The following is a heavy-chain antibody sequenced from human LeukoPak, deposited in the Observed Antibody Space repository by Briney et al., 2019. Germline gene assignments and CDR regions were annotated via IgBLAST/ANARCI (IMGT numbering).Heavy chain of an antibody. CDR2: IYYSGST. V-gene: IGHV4-59*11. Sequence: SETLSLTCTVSGGSISSHYWSWIRQPPGKGLERIGYIYYSGSTNYNPSLKSRVTISVDTSKNQFSLKLSSVTAADTAVYYCARGFPREYYFDYWGQGTLVTVSS. CDR1: GGSISSHY. CDR3: ARGFPREYYFDY. D-gene: IGHD2/OR15-2a*01. J-gene: IGHJ4*02.